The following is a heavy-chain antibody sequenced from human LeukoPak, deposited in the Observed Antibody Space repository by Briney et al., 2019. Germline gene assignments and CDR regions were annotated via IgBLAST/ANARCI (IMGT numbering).Heavy chain of an antibody. CDR3: AREGSSHEYFQH. CDR1: GGSISSYY. V-gene: IGHV4-59*01. CDR2: IYYSGST. D-gene: IGHD6-6*01. Sequence: SETLSLTCTVSGGSISSYYWSWIRQPPGKGLEWIGYIYYSGSTNYNPSLKSRVTISVDTSKNRFSLKLSSVTAADTAVYYCAREGSSHEYFQHWGQGTLVTVSS. J-gene: IGHJ1*01.